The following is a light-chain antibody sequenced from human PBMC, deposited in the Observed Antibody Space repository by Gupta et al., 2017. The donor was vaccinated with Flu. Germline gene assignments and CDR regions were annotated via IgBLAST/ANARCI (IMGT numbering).Light chain of an antibody. V-gene: IGLV2-14*01. J-gene: IGLJ3*02. Sequence: SALTQPASVSGSPGQSISISCTGTNSDVGGYFFVSCYQQHPGKVHKLLIYEVSKRPAGVAYRFSGSKSGNTASLTISGRQAEDEANYYCTSDTSGNTVVFGGGTKVTVL. CDR3: TSDTSGNTVV. CDR2: EVS. CDR1: NSDVGGYFF.